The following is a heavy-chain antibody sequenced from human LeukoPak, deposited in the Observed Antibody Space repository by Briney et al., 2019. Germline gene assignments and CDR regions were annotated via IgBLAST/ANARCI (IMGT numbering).Heavy chain of an antibody. CDR3: AKDSPGYASSWYEDN. D-gene: IGHD6-13*01. CDR2: IGGSGADT. Sequence: GGSLRLSCAASGFTFSSYAMSWARQAPGKGLEWVSVIGGSGADTFYAESVKGRFIISRDNSKNKVYLQLNSLRAEDTAVYYCAKDSPGYASSWYEDNWGQGTLVTVAS. V-gene: IGHV3-23*01. J-gene: IGHJ4*02. CDR1: GFTFSSYA.